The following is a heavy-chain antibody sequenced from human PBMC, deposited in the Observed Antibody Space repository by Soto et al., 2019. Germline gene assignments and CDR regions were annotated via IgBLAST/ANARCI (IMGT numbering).Heavy chain of an antibody. CDR1: GFTFSSYN. J-gene: IGHJ4*02. V-gene: IGHV3-74*01. Sequence: GGSLRLSCAASGFTFSSYNMNWVRQAPGKGLVWVSRINSDGTDTTYADSVKGRFTISRDNAKNTLYLQVNSLRAEDTAVYYCARVHYCDSTGCYSYFDLWGQGALVTVSS. CDR2: INSDGTDT. CDR3: ARVHYCDSTGCYSYFDL. D-gene: IGHD2-2*01.